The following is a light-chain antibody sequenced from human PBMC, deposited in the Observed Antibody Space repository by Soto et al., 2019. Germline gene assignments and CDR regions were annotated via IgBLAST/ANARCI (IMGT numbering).Light chain of an antibody. V-gene: IGKV3-20*01. CDR3: QQYGSSPPYT. CDR2: GAS. CDR1: QSVSRTN. Sequence: EIVLTQSPGTLSLSPGERPTLPCRPSQSVSRTNLPWYRQKPGQAPRPLIYGASSRATAIPDRFSGSGSGTDFTLTISRLEPEDFAVYYCQQYGSSPPYTFGQGTKLEIK. J-gene: IGKJ2*01.